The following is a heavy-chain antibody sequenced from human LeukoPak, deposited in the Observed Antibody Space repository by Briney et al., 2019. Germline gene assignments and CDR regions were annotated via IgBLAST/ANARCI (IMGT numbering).Heavy chain of an antibody. Sequence: SETLSLTCTVSGGSLGRYYWSWIRQSPGKGPEWIGFVYYRGSANYNPSLKSRVTISVDTSKNQFSLKLSSVTAADTAVYYCARLHYGDYGSYLQHWGQGTLVTVSS. CDR3: ARLHYGDYGSYLQH. CDR2: VYYRGSA. CDR1: GGSLGRYY. V-gene: IGHV4-59*12. J-gene: IGHJ1*01. D-gene: IGHD4-17*01.